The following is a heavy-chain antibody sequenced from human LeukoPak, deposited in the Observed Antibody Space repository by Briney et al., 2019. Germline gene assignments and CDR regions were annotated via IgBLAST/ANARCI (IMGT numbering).Heavy chain of an antibody. CDR3: ARDLGPLGVATIYYYYYGMDV. J-gene: IGHJ6*02. Sequence: GGSLRLSCAASGFTFSSYSMNWVRQAPGKGLEWVSSISSSSSYIYYADSVKGRFTISRDNAKNSLYLQMNSLRAEDTAVYYCARDLGPLGVATIYYYYYGMDVWGQGTTVTVSS. CDR2: ISSSSSYI. CDR1: GFTFSSYS. D-gene: IGHD5-12*01. V-gene: IGHV3-21*01.